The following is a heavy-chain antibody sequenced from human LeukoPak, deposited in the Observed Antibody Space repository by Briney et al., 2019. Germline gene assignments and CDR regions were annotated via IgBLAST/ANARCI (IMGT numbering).Heavy chain of an antibody. D-gene: IGHD3-10*01. V-gene: IGHV3-23*01. J-gene: IGHJ3*02. CDR1: GFTFSSYA. CDR2: ISGSGVTT. Sequence: GGSLRLSCAASGFTFSSYAINWVRQAPGKGLEWVSTISGSGVTTYYADSVKGRFTISRDNSKNTLYLQMNSLRAEDTALYYCADHYYGSGTNVFDIWGQGTMVTVSS. CDR3: ADHYYGSGTNVFDI.